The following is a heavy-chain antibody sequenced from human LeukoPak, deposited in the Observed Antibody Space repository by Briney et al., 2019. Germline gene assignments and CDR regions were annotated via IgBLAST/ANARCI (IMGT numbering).Heavy chain of an antibody. CDR2: INSDGSGT. V-gene: IGHV3-74*01. J-gene: IGHJ4*02. CDR3: ARADDGANSWVNY. D-gene: IGHD4-23*01. CDR1: GFTFSSYW. Sequence: GGSLRLSCAASGFTFSSYWMHWVRQAPGKGLVWISRINSDGSGTSYADSVRGRFTISRDNAKNTLYLQMNSLRAEDTAVYYCARADDGANSWVNYWGQGTLVTVSS.